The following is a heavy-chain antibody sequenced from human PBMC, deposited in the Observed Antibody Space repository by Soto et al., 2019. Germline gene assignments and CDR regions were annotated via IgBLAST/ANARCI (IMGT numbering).Heavy chain of an antibody. CDR3: AKDRGRVVLSRQSLAFDI. D-gene: IGHD2-2*01. V-gene: IGHV3-9*01. Sequence: GGSLRLSCAASGFTFDDYAMHWVRQAPGKGLEWVSGISWNSGSIGYADSVKGRFTISRDNAKNSLYLQMNSLRAEDTALYYCAKDRGRVVLSRQSLAFDIWGQGTMVTVSS. J-gene: IGHJ3*02. CDR1: GFTFDDYA. CDR2: ISWNSGSI.